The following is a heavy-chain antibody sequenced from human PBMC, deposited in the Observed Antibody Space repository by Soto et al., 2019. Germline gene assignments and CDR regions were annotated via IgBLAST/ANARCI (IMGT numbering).Heavy chain of an antibody. CDR2: ISPYCGYT. J-gene: IGHJ4*02. V-gene: IGHV1-18*01. CDR3: AREASVLIPAAQPSRFDS. CDR1: GYSFMKYG. Sequence: ASVKVSCKGFGYSFMKYGINWVRQAPGQGLEWVGWISPYCGYTHSAQKFHGSLTLTTDTAASTAYMELRILRSADTALYYCAREASVLIPAAQPSRFDSWGQGTLVTVSS. D-gene: IGHD2-2*01.